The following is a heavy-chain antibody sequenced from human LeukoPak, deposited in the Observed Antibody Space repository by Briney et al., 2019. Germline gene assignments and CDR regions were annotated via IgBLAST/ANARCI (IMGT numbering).Heavy chain of an antibody. J-gene: IGHJ4*02. CDR3: AKDTAIQFLEPAF. D-gene: IGHD3-3*01. CDR1: GFTFNTHG. Sequence: PGGSLRLSCAASGFTFNTHGMHWVRQAPGKGLEWVAAIWFDGSVKHYSDAVKGRFTISRDNSLNTLYLQMNSVRDEDTAMYYCAKDTAIQFLEPAFWGQGTLVTVSS. CDR2: IWFDGSVK. V-gene: IGHV3-33*06.